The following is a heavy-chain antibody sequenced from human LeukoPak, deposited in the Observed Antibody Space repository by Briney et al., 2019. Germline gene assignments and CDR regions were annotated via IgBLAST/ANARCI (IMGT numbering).Heavy chain of an antibody. CDR2: IYYSGST. CDR1: GGSISSSSYY. Sequence: PSETLSLTCTVSGGSISSSSYYWGWIRQPPGKGLEWIGSIYYSGSTYYNPSLKSRVTISVDTSKNQFSLKLSSVTAADTAVYYCARGSYYDSSGYYYPHAFDIWGQGTMVTVSS. D-gene: IGHD3-22*01. J-gene: IGHJ3*02. CDR3: ARGSYYDSSGYYYPHAFDI. V-gene: IGHV4-39*07.